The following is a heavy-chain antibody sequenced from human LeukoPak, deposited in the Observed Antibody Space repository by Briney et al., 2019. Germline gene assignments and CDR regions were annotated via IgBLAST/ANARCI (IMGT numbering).Heavy chain of an antibody. V-gene: IGHV1-3*01. CDR2: ISPGNGNT. CDR3: ARASVGSFDY. CDR1: GYTFTSYA. Sequence: ASVKVSRKASGYTFTSYAIHWVRQAPGQRLEWMGWISPGNGNTKHSQKLQGRVTITRYTSASTAYMELSSLRSEDTAVYYCARASVGSFDYWGQGTLVTVSS. D-gene: IGHD1-1*01. J-gene: IGHJ4*02.